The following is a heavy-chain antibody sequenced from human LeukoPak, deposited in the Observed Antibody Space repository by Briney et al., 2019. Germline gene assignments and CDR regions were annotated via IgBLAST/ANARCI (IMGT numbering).Heavy chain of an antibody. CDR3: AKVRYDNSIYYFDY. Sequence: GGSLRLSCAASGFTFSSYAMSWVRQAPGKGVEWVSAISGSGGSTYYADSVKGRFTISRDNSKNTLYLQMNSLRAEDTAVYYCAKVRYDNSIYYFDYWGQGTLVTVSS. V-gene: IGHV3-23*01. J-gene: IGHJ4*02. CDR1: GFTFSSYA. CDR2: ISGSGGST. D-gene: IGHD3-22*01.